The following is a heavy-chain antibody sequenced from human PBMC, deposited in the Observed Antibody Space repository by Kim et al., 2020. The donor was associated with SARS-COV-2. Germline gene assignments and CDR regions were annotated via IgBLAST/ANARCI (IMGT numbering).Heavy chain of an antibody. CDR3: ARGGLITKIVVVIPGAFDI. Sequence: SRVTISVDTPKNQFSLKLSSVTAADTAVYYCARGGLITKIVVVIPGAFDIWGQGTMVTVSS. D-gene: IGHD3-22*01. V-gene: IGHV4-30-2*05. J-gene: IGHJ3*02.